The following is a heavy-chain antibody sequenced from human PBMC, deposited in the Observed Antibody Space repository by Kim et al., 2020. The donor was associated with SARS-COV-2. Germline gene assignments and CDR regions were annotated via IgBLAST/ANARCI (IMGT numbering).Heavy chain of an antibody. CDR3: ARSSYSGYDSG. D-gene: IGHD5-12*01. CDR1: GFTFSSYA. V-gene: IGHV3-23*01. Sequence: GGSLRLSCAASGFTFSSYAMSWVRQAPGKGLEWVSAISGSGGSTYYADSLKGRFTISRDNSKNTLYLQMNSLRAEDTAVYYCARSSYSGYDSGWGQGTLVTVSS. CDR2: ISGSGGST. J-gene: IGHJ4*02.